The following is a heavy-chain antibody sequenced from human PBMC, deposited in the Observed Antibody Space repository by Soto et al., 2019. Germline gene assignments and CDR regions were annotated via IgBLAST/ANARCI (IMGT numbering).Heavy chain of an antibody. D-gene: IGHD3-10*02. CDR2: INAGNGDT. CDR1: GYTFDRYI. CDR3: ARPMFGEFDF. Sequence: ASVKVSCKASGYTFDRYIIHWVRQAPGERLEWMGWINAGNGDTKYSQRFQGSVTFTSDTSARTAYLELNNLKSEDTAAFFCARPMFGEFDFWGQGTLVTVSS. J-gene: IGHJ5*01. V-gene: IGHV1-3*01.